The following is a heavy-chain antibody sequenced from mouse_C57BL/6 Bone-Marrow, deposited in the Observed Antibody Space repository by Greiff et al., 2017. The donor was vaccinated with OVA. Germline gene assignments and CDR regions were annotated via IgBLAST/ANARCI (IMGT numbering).Heavy chain of an antibody. J-gene: IGHJ2*01. CDR2: INPYNGGT. V-gene: IGHV1-19*01. Sequence: VQLQQSGPVLVKPGASVKMSCKASGYTFTDYYMNWVKQSHGKSLGWIGVINPYNGGTSYNQKFKGKATLTVDKSSCLAYMGLNSLTSEGSAVYYCARFIATVVAEFEYWGQGSTLTVCS. D-gene: IGHD1-1*01. CDR1: GYTFTDYY. CDR3: ARFIATVVAEFEY.